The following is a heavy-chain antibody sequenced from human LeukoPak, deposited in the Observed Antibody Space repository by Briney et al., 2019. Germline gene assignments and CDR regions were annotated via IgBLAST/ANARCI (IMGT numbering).Heavy chain of an antibody. D-gene: IGHD2-21*02. CDR3: TREAVTANGYFDY. CDR1: GFTFSNAW. Sequence: GGSLRLSCEAPGFTFSNAWMTWVRQAPGKGLEWVGRIKSKTDGGTTDYAAPVKGRFTISRDDSKNTLYLQMNSLKTEDTAVYYCTREAVTANGYFDYWGQGTLVTVSS. CDR2: IKSKTDGGTT. J-gene: IGHJ4*02. V-gene: IGHV3-15*01.